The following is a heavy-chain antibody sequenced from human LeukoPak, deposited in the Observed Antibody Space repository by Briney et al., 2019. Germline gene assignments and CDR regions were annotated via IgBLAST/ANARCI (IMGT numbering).Heavy chain of an antibody. D-gene: IGHD3-10*01. Sequence: ASVKVSCKASGYTFTSYGINWVRQAPGQGLEWMGWISAYNSNTHYAQKLQGRVTMTTDTSTSTAYMEVRSLRSDDTAVYYCARDPFAPYYYGSGSYKPHDAFDIWGQGTMVTVSS. V-gene: IGHV1-18*01. CDR1: GYTFTSYG. J-gene: IGHJ3*02. CDR2: ISAYNSNT. CDR3: ARDPFAPYYYGSGSYKPHDAFDI.